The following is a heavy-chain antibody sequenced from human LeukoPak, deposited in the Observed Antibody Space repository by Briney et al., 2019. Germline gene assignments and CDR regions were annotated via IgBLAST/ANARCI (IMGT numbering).Heavy chain of an antibody. Sequence: PSETLSLTCTVSGGSISNYHWSWIRQPAGKGLEYIGRVFSSGTTNYNPSLMSRVTMSVDTSKNQFALNLSSVTAADTAVYYCARDRGRGGNSHFDHWGQGTLVTVSS. CDR3: ARDRGRGGNSHFDH. CDR1: GGSISNYH. D-gene: IGHD4-23*01. J-gene: IGHJ4*02. CDR2: VFSSGTT. V-gene: IGHV4-4*07.